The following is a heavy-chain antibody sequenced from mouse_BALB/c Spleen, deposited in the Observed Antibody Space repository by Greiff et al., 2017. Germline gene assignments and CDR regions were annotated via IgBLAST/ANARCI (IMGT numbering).Heavy chain of an antibody. J-gene: IGHJ4*01. CDR2: IDPENGDT. CDR1: GLNIKDYY. CDR3: LRSYAMDY. Sequence: EVQLQQSGAELVRSGASVKLSCTASGLNIKDYYMHWVKQRPEQGLEWIGWIDPENGDTEYAPKFQGKATMTADTSSNTAYLQLSSLTSEDTAVYYCLRSYAMDYWGQGTSVTVSS. V-gene: IGHV14-4*02.